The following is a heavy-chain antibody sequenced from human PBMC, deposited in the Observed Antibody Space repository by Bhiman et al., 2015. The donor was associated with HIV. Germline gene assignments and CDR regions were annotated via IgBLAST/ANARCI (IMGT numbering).Heavy chain of an antibody. J-gene: IGHJ4*02. V-gene: IGHV3-33*01. CDR3: AREPGGTTQGRFDY. Sequence: VQLVESGGGVVQPGGSLRLSCAASGLTFSSYGMNWVRQAPGKGLEWVAVIRNDGRNKKYADSLKGRFTISRDNSKNSLYLQMNSLRAEDTAVYYCAREPGGTTQGRFDYWGQGTLVTVSS. D-gene: IGHD1-7*01. CDR2: IRNDGRNK. CDR1: GLTFSSYG.